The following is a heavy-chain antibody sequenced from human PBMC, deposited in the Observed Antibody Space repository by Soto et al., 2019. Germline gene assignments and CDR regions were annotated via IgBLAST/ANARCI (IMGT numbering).Heavy chain of an antibody. CDR1: GGSISNYY. V-gene: IGHV4-59*01. Sequence: PSETLSLTCTVSGGSISNYYWHWTRQPPGKGLEWIGYIYSSGSTTYTPSLKSRVTISVDTTKKQFSLNLSSMAAADTAVYYCARGGLGYGFELDYWGQGTRVTVSS. CDR2: IYSSGST. CDR3: ARGGLGYGFELDY. J-gene: IGHJ4*02. D-gene: IGHD3-3*01.